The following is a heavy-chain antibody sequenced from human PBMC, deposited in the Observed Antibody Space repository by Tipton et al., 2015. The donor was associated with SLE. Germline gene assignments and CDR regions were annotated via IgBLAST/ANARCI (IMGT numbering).Heavy chain of an antibody. J-gene: IGHJ4*02. V-gene: IGHV4-61*02. Sequence: TLSLTCTVSGVSISSGSYYWNWIRQPAGKGLEWIGRVYTAGSPYYNPSLKSRLTISVDTSKNQFSLKLSSVTAADTAVYYCARDVGGYNTGWFPYYFDYWGQGTLVTVSS. CDR2: VYTAGSP. CDR3: ARDVGGYNTGWFPYYFDY. CDR1: GVSISSGSYY. D-gene: IGHD2-8*02.